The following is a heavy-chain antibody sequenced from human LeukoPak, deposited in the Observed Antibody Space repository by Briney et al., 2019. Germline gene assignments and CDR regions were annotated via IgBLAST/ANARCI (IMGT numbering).Heavy chain of an antibody. J-gene: IGHJ4*02. V-gene: IGHV3-23*01. CDR2: ISDSGART. CDR3: DSDYFLDY. D-gene: IGHD6-25*01. Sequence: GGSLRLSCAASGFTFSSYAMTWVRQAPGKGLEWVSTISDSGARTNYADSAKGRFTISRDNPMNTLYLQMNSLRADDTAVYYCDSDYFLDYWGQGTLVTVSS. CDR1: GFTFSSYA.